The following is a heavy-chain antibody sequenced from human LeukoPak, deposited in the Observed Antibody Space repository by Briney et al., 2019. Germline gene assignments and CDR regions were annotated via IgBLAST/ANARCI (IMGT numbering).Heavy chain of an antibody. J-gene: IGHJ4*02. CDR2: IYYSGST. D-gene: IGHD1-26*01. V-gene: IGHV4-61*01. Sequence: PSETLSLTCTVSGGSVSSGSYYWSWIRQPPGKGLEWIGYIYYSGSTNYNPSLKSRVTISVDTSKNQFSLKLSSVTAADTAVYYCARDGYSGSYYFDYWGQGTLVTVSS. CDR1: GGSVSSGSYY. CDR3: ARDGYSGSYYFDY.